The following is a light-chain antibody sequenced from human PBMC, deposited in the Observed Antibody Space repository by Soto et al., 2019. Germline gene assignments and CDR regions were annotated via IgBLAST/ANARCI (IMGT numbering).Light chain of an antibody. CDR2: DVS. J-gene: IGLJ1*01. CDR3: SSWTSSSSYV. CDR1: SSDVGGYNS. Sequence: LTQPASVSGSPGQSIAISCTGTSSDVGGYNSVSWYQQYPGKAPKLMIHDVSNRPSGVFYRFSGSKSGNTASLTISGLQAEDEADYYCSSWTSSSSYVFGSGTKVTVL. V-gene: IGLV2-14*01.